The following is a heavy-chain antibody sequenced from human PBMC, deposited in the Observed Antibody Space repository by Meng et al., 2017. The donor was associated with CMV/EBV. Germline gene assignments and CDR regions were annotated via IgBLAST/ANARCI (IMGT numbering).Heavy chain of an antibody. CDR2: ISWNSGSI. V-gene: IGHV3-9*01. CDR3: AKDITIFGVVISSYGMDV. J-gene: IGHJ6*02. CDR1: GFTFDDYA. Sequence: SLRLSCAASGFTFDDYAMHWVRQAPGKGLEWVSGISWNSGSIGYADSVKGRFTISRDNAKNSLYLQMNSLRVEDTALYYCAKDITIFGVVISSYGMDVWGQGTTVTVSS. D-gene: IGHD3-3*01.